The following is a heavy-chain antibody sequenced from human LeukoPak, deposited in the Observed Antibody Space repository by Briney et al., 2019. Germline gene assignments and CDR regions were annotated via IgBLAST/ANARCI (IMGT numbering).Heavy chain of an antibody. CDR2: IYYSGST. J-gene: IGHJ5*02. Sequence: PSETLSLTCTVSGGSISSSRYYWGWSRQPPGKGLEWIGCIYYSGSTYYNPSLKSRVTISVDTSKNQFSLKLSSVTAADTAVYYCARHLYSSSMYGWFDPWGQGTLVTVSS. CDR1: GGSISSSRYY. CDR3: ARHLYSSSMYGWFDP. D-gene: IGHD6-13*01. V-gene: IGHV4-39*01.